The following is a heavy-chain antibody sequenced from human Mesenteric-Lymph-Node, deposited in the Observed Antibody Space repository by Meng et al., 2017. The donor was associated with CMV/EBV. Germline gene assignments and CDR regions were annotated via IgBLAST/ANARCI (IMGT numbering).Heavy chain of an antibody. V-gene: IGHV4-38-2*02. J-gene: IGHJ5*02. CDR1: GSSISSGYY. D-gene: IGHD5-18*01. CDR2: FYHSGST. CDR3: ARSYFMVTADSNWFDP. Sequence: SETLSLTCIVSGSSISSGYYWGWIRQPPGKGLEWIGSFYHSGSTYYNSSLKSRVTISVDMSKNKFSLKLTSVTAADTAVYYCARSYFMVTADSNWFDPWGQGTLVTVSS.